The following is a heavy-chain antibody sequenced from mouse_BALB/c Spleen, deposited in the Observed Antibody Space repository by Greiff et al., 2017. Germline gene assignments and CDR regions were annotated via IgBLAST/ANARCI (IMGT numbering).Heavy chain of an antibody. D-gene: IGHD1-2*01. CDR3: ARHVGAHYYGSFDY. J-gene: IGHJ2*01. CDR2: ISSGGSYT. V-gene: IGHV5-6*01. Sequence: EVKLVESGGDLVKPGGSLKLSCAASGFTFSSYGMSWVRQTPDKRLEWVATISSGGSYTYYPDSVKGRFTISRDNAKNTLYLQMSSLKSEDTAMYYCARHVGAHYYGSFDYWGQGTTLTVSS. CDR1: GFTFSSYG.